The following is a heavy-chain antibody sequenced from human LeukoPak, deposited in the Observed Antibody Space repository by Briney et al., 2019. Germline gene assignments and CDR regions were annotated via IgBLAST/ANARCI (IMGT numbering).Heavy chain of an antibody. J-gene: IGHJ3*01. D-gene: IGHD2-21*02. Sequence: SETLSLTCTVSGGSISSSTYYWGWIRQPPGKGLEWIGSIYYTGSTYYNPSLKSRVTISVDTSKNQFSLKLSSVTAADTAAYYCARRGDLGRAFDVWGQGTMVTVSS. V-gene: IGHV4-39*01. CDR2: IYYTGST. CDR1: GGSISSSTYY. CDR3: ARRGDLGRAFDV.